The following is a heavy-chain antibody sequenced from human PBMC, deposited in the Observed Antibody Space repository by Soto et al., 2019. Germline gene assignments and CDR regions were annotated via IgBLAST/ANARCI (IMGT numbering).Heavy chain of an antibody. CDR3: AREGSIGTFDF. J-gene: IGHJ4*02. V-gene: IGHV1-18*04. D-gene: IGHD3-10*01. Sequence: QVQLVQSGPEVKKPGASIIISCKTSGHNFTTNALSWVRQAPGQGLEWMGWIITFNGKVNYAQKFQGRVTMTTETSTSTAYMELRSLTSDDTAVYYCAREGSIGTFDFWGQGALVTVSS. CDR2: IITFNGKV. CDR1: GHNFTTNA.